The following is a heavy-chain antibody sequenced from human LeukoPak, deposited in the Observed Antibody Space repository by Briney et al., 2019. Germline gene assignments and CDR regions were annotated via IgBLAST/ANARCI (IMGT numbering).Heavy chain of an antibody. V-gene: IGHV4-34*01. CDR2: INHSGST. J-gene: IGHJ3*02. CDR3: ARDHTAGGIVGATGKVDAFDI. Sequence: SETLSLTCAVYGGSFSGYYWSWIRQPPGKGLEWIGEINHSGSTNYNPSLKSRVTISVDTSKNQFSLKLSSVTAADTAVYYCARDHTAGGIVGATGKVDAFDIWGQGTMVTVSS. CDR1: GGSFSGYY. D-gene: IGHD1-26*01.